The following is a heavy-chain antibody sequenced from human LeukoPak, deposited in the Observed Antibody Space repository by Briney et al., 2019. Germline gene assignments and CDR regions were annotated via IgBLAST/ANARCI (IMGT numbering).Heavy chain of an antibody. J-gene: IGHJ3*02. CDR1: GDSITSRNYL. CDR2: IYYSGKT. Sequence: PSETLSLTCTVSGDSITSRNYLWGWIRQPPGKGLEYIASIYYSGKTYHNPSLRSRVTMSIDSSENQFSLKLSAVTAADTAVYFCARVWEDGYNSMIWGAFDIWGQGTMVTVSS. V-gene: IGHV4-39*01. CDR3: ARVWEDGYNSMIWGAFDI. D-gene: IGHD5-24*01.